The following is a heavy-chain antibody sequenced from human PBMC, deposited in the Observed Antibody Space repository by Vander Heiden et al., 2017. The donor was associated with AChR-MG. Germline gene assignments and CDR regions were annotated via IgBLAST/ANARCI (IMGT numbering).Heavy chain of an antibody. CDR2: ISSSSSYT. V-gene: IGHV3-11*06. J-gene: IGHJ5*02. CDR3: ARGSKETVTTIRNWFDP. D-gene: IGHD4-4*01. CDR1: GFTFSAYY. Sequence: QVQLVEPGGGLVKPGGSLRLSCAAPGFTFSAYYMSWIRQAPGKGLEWVSYISSSSSYTNYADSVKGRFTISRDNAKNSLYLQMNSLRAEDTAVYYCARGSKETVTTIRNWFDPWGQGTLVTVSS.